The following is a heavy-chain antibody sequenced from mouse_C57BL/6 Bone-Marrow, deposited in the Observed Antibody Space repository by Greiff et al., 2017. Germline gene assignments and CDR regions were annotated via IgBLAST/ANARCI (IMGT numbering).Heavy chain of an antibody. CDR2: FHPYNDDT. CDR3: ARGRASGDCYAMDY. J-gene: IGHJ4*01. V-gene: IGHV1-47*01. CDR1: GYTFTTYP. Sequence: LVESGAELVKPGASVKMSCKASGYTFTTYPIEWMKQNHGKSLEWIGNFHPYNDDTKYNEKFKGKATLTVEKSSSTVYLELSRLTSDDSAVYYGARGRASGDCYAMDYWGQGTSVTVSS. D-gene: IGHD3-1*01.